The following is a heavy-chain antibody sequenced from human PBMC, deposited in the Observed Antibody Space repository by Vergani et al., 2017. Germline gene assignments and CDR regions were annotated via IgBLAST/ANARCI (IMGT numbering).Heavy chain of an antibody. CDR2: IYYSGST. D-gene: IGHD3-10*01. CDR3: ARDMVRGQVPGGMDV. Sequence: QVQLQESGPGLVKPSETLSLTCTVSGGSVSSGSYYWSWIRQPPGKGLEWIGYIYYSGSTNYNPSLKSRVTISVDTSKNQFSLKLSSVTAADTAVYYCARDMVRGQVPGGMDVWGQGTTVTVSS. CDR1: GGSVSSGSYY. J-gene: IGHJ6*02. V-gene: IGHV4-61*01.